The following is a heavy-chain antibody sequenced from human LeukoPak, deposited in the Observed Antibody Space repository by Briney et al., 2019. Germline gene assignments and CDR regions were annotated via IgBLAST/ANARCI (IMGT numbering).Heavy chain of an antibody. Sequence: SETLSLTCAVYGGSFSGYYWSWIRQPPGKGLEWIGEINHSGSTNYNPSLKMRFIISVDTSKNQFSLKLSSVTAADTAVYYCARGGIHCSSTSCYPVFDYWGQGTLVTVSS. CDR2: INHSGST. J-gene: IGHJ4*02. CDR1: GGSFSGYY. CDR3: ARGGIHCSSTSCYPVFDY. D-gene: IGHD2-2*01. V-gene: IGHV4-34*01.